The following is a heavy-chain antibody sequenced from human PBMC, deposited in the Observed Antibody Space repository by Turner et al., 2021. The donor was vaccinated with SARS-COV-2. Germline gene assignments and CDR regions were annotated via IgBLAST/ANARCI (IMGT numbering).Heavy chain of an antibody. CDR1: GYTFTDHY. CDR2: INPHSGGT. V-gene: IGHV1-2*02. D-gene: IGHD3-3*01. CDR3: ARGPAVFGVVIMGY. Sequence: QVQLVQSGTEVKKPGASVRVSCKASGYTFTDHYLHWVRQAPGQGLEWMGWINPHSGGTTFTEKFQDRVTSTRDTSITTAYMELSRLRSDDTAVYYCARGPAVFGVVIMGYWGQGTLVTVSS. J-gene: IGHJ4*02.